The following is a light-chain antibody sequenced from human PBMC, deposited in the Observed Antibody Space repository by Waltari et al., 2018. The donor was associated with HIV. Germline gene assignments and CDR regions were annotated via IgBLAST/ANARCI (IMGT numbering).Light chain of an antibody. CDR2: KAS. V-gene: IGKV1-5*03. J-gene: IGKJ1*01. CDR1: QSISSW. Sequence: DIQMTQSPSTLSASVGDRVTITCRASQSISSWLAWYQQKPGKAPKLLIYKASSLKSGVPSRCSGSGSGTEFTLTISSLQPDDFATYYCQQYNSYSVTFGQGTKVEIK. CDR3: QQYNSYSVT.